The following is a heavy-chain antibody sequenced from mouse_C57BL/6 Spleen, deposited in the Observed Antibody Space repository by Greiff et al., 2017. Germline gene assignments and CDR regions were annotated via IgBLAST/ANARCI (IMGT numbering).Heavy chain of an antibody. CDR1: GYTFTSYW. D-gene: IGHD2-5*01. V-gene: IGHV1-7*01. Sequence: QVQLKESGAELAKPGASVKLSCKASGYTFTSYWMHWVKQRPGQGLEWIGYINPSSGYTKYNQKFKDKATLTADKSSSTAYMQLGSLTYEDSAVYYCARSYYSNYYAMDYWGQGTSVTVSS. J-gene: IGHJ4*01. CDR2: INPSSGYT. CDR3: ARSYYSNYYAMDY.